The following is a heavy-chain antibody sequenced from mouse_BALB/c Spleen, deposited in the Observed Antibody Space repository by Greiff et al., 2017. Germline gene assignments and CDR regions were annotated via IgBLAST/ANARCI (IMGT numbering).Heavy chain of an antibody. J-gene: IGHJ3*01. Sequence: EVQVVESGPSLVKPSQTLSLTCSVTGDSITSGYWNWIRKFPGNKLEYMGYISYSGSTYYNPSLKSRISITRDTSKNQYYLQLNSVTTEDTATYYCARREIYYGNAWFAYWGQGTLVTVSA. CDR2: ISYSGST. V-gene: IGHV3-8*02. CDR1: GDSITSGY. D-gene: IGHD2-1*01. CDR3: ARREIYYGNAWFAY.